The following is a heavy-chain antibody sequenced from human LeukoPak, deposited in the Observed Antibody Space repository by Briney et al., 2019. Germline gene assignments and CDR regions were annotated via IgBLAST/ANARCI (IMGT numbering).Heavy chain of an antibody. V-gene: IGHV3-9*03. J-gene: IGHJ4*02. D-gene: IGHD3-22*01. CDR3: AKGGYYDSSGYVDY. CDR1: GFTFSSYE. CDR2: ISWNSGSI. Sequence: GGSLRLSCAASGFTFSSYEMNWVRHAPGKGLEWVSGISWNSGSIGYADSVKGRFTISRDNAKNSLYLQMNSLRAEDMALYYCAKGGYYDSSGYVDYWGQGTLVTVSS.